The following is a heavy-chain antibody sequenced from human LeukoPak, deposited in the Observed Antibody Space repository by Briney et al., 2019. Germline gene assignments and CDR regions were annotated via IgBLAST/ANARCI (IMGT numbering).Heavy chain of an antibody. Sequence: GGSLRLSCAASGFTFSSYAMSWVRQAPGKGLEWVSAISGSGGSTYYADSVKGRFTISRDNSKNTLYLQMNSLRAEDTAVYYCAKQAAGYCSSTSCQIDYWGQGTLVTVSS. CDR3: AKQAAGYCSSTSCQIDY. CDR2: ISGSGGST. V-gene: IGHV3-23*01. J-gene: IGHJ4*02. D-gene: IGHD2-2*01. CDR1: GFTFSSYA.